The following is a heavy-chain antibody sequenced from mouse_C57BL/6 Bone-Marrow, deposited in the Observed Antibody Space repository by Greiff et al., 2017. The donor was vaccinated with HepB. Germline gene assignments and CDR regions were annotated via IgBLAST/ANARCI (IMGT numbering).Heavy chain of an antibody. CDR3: ARRYGSSYGWYFDV. Sequence: EVKLMESGGGLVKPGGSLKLSCAASGFTFSSYAMSWVRQTPEKRLEWVATISDGGSYTYYPDNVKGRFTISRDNAKNNLYLHMSHLKSEDTAMYYCARRYGSSYGWYFDVWGTGTTVTVSS. V-gene: IGHV5-4*03. CDR2: ISDGGSYT. J-gene: IGHJ1*03. D-gene: IGHD1-1*01. CDR1: GFTFSSYA.